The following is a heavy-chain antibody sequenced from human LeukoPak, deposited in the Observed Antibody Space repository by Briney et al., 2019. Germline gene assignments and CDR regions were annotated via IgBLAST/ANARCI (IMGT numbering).Heavy chain of an antibody. CDR3: ARGGWVRGVITRNGLDY. Sequence: ASVKVSCKAAGGTFSSYAISWVRQAPGQGLGWMGWINPNSGGTSYAQKFQGRVTMTRDTSISTAYMDLSSLRSDDTAVYYCARGGWVRGVITRNGLDYWGQGTLVTVPS. V-gene: IGHV1-2*02. CDR1: GGTFSSYA. CDR2: INPNSGGT. J-gene: IGHJ4*02. D-gene: IGHD3-10*01.